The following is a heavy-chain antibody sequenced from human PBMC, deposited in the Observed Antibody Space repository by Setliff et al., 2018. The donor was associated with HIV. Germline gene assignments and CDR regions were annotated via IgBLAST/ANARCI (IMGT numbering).Heavy chain of an antibody. CDR1: GYTFTNFG. Sequence: ASVKVSCKASGYTFTNFGISWVRQAPGQGPEWMGWISGCNGNTNYAEKFQGRLTLTTDTSTSTAYLELRSLTSDDTAVYYCTRVHCDGTGGDYWGQGTLVTVSS. CDR3: TRVHCDGTGGDY. CDR2: ISGCNGNT. V-gene: IGHV1-18*01. J-gene: IGHJ4*02. D-gene: IGHD3-10*01.